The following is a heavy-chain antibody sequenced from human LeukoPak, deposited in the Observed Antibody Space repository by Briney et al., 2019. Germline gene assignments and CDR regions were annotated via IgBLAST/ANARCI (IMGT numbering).Heavy chain of an antibody. V-gene: IGHV3-73*01. J-gene: IGHJ4*01. Sequence: GGSLRLSCSVSGFTFSASVIHWVRHAAGKGLEWVGRIRGKTKSGETAYAASVKGRFTISRDDSKDTAYLQMNSPKPEDTAVYYCTSPAHDFDIWSGYYSLWGHGTQVTVSS. CDR2: IRGKTKSGET. CDR1: GFTFSASV. CDR3: TSPAHDFDIWSGYYSL. D-gene: IGHD3-3*01.